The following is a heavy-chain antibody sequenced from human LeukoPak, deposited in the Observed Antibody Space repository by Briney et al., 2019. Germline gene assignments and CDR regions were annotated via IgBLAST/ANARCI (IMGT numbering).Heavy chain of an antibody. Sequence: ASVKVSCKASGYTFTGYYMHWVRQAPGQGLEWMGWINPNSGGTNYAQKFQGRVTMTRDTSISTAHMELSRLRSDDTAVYYCAREGFFSMTTAWRELFDYWGQGTLVTVSS. D-gene: IGHD1-26*01. J-gene: IGHJ4*02. V-gene: IGHV1-2*02. CDR2: INPNSGGT. CDR3: AREGFFSMTTAWRELFDY. CDR1: GYTFTGYY.